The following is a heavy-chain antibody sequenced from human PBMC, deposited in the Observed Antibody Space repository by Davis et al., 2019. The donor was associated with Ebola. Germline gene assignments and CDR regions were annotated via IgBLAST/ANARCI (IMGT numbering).Heavy chain of an antibody. CDR1: GDRVPSHSAA. V-gene: IGHV6-1*01. D-gene: IGHD2-8*02. CDR3: ARHQNVWYYFDY. CDR2: TYYRSRWYS. Sequence: SQTLSLTCSIPGDRVPSHSAAWNWTRQSPSTGLEWPGRTYYRSRWYSDYAVSVQSRITINSDTSKNQFSLHLNSVTPEDTAVYYCARHQNVWYYFDYWGQGTLVTVSS. J-gene: IGHJ4*02.